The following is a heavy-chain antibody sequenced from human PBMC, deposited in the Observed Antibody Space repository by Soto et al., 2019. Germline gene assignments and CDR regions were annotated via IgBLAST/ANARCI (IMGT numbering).Heavy chain of an antibody. CDR2: IKSKTHGGTT. Sequence: EVQLVESGGGLVKPGGSLRLSCAASGFSFSNAWMNWVRQAPGKGLEWVGRIKSKTHGGTTDYAAPVKGRFTISRDDSINTLYLQMNSLKTEDTAVYYCTTGGEVEGWRGQGTLVTVSS. V-gene: IGHV3-15*07. CDR3: TTGGEVEGW. CDR1: GFSFSNAW. D-gene: IGHD2-21*01. J-gene: IGHJ4*02.